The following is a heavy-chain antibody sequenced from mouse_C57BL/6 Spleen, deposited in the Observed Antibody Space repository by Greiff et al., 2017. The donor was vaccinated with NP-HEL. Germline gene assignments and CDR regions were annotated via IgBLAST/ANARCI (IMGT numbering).Heavy chain of an antibody. CDR3: ARKDYDNWDFDV. CDR2: INPYNGDT. D-gene: IGHD2-4*01. V-gene: IGHV1-20*01. CDR1: GYSFTGYF. Sequence: VQLQQSGPELVKPGDSVKISCKASGYSFTGYFMNWVMQSHGKSLEWIGRINPYNGDTFYNQKFKGKATLTVDKSSSTAHMELRSLTSEDSAVYYCARKDYDNWDFDVWGTGTTVTVSS. J-gene: IGHJ1*03.